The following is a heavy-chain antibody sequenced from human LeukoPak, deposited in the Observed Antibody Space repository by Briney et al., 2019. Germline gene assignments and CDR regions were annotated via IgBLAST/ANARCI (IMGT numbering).Heavy chain of an antibody. D-gene: IGHD5-24*01. V-gene: IGHV1-2*04. CDR3: ARGWLQFARVEQYYYYYGMDV. Sequence: ASVKVSCKASGYTFTGYYIHWLRQAPGQGLEWMGWISPNSGGTNFAQKFQGWVTMTRDTSISTAYMELSRLRSDDTAVYYCARGWLQFARVEQYYYYYGMDVWGQGTTVTVSS. J-gene: IGHJ6*02. CDR2: ISPNSGGT. CDR1: GYTFTGYY.